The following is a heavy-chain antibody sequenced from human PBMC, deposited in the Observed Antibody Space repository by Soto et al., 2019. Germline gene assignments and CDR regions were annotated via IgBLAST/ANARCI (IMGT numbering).Heavy chain of an antibody. CDR3: ARESEDLTSNFDY. CDR1: GFTFTRYS. CDR2: ISSTTNYI. Sequence: GGSLRLSCAASGFTFTRYSMNWVRQAPGKGLEWVSSISSTTNYICYADSMKGRFTVSRDNAKNSVYLEMNSLSAEDTAVYYCARESEDLTSNFDYWGQGTLVTVSS. V-gene: IGHV3-21*01. J-gene: IGHJ4*02.